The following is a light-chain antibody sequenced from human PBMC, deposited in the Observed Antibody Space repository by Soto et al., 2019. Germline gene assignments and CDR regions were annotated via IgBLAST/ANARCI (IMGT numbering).Light chain of an antibody. CDR1: SSNIGSNT. V-gene: IGLV1-44*01. CDR3: AAWDDSLNVV. CDR2: SNN. Sequence: QSVLTQPPSASGTPGQRVTISCSGSSSNIGSNTVNWYQQLPGTAPKLLIYSNNQRPSGDPDRFSGAKSGTSASLAISGLQSEDEADYYCAAWDDSLNVVFGGGTQLTVL. J-gene: IGLJ2*01.